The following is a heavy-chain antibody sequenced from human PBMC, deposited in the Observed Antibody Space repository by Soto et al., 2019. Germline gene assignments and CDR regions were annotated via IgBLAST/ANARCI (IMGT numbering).Heavy chain of an antibody. Sequence: QVQLVESGGGVVQPGRSLRLSCAASGFTFSSYAMHWVRQAPGKGLEWVAVISYDGSNKYYADSVKGRFTISRDNSKNTLYLQMNSLRAEDTAVYYCAREPPPATSVWFDPWGQGTLVTVSS. CDR1: GFTFSSYA. D-gene: IGHD2-2*01. CDR2: ISYDGSNK. CDR3: AREPPPATSVWFDP. V-gene: IGHV3-30-3*01. J-gene: IGHJ5*02.